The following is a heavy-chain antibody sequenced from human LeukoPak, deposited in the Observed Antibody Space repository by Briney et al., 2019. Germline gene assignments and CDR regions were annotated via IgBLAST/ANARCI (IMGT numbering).Heavy chain of an antibody. J-gene: IGHJ4*02. D-gene: IGHD3-3*01. V-gene: IGHV3-7*03. Sequence: GGSLRLSCAASGFTFSSYWMSWVRQAPGKGLEWVANIKQDGSEKYYVDSVKGRFTISRDNAKNSLYLQMNSLRAEDTAVYYCAREGGMVRFLEWFKTFDYWGQGTLVTVSS. CDR2: IKQDGSEK. CDR1: GFTFSSYW. CDR3: AREGGMVRFLEWFKTFDY.